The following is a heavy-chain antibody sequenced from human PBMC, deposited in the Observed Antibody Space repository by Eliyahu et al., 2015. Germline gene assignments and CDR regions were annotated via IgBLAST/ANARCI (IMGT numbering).Heavy chain of an antibody. V-gene: IGHV4-39*01. CDR3: ARLTSGSGSYYIPYFDY. J-gene: IGHJ4*02. CDR2: IYYSGST. Sequence: WIGSIYYSGSTYYNPSLKSRVTISVDTSKNQFSLKLSSVTAADTAVYYCARLTSGSGSYYIPYFDYWGQGTLVTVSS. D-gene: IGHD3-10*01.